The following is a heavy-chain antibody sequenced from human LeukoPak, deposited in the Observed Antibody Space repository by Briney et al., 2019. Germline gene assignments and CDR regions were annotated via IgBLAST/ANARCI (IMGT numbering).Heavy chain of an antibody. D-gene: IGHD3-22*01. Sequence: SVKVSCTAYGGTFSGFTISWVRQAPGQGFEWMGGITPIFGTANFAQKFQGRVSITADGSTSTAFMELSSLRSEDTAVYYCAREWGLESSGYYYAYWGQGTLVTVSS. CDR3: AREWGLESSGYYYAY. CDR1: GGTFSGFT. V-gene: IGHV1-69*13. J-gene: IGHJ4*02. CDR2: ITPIFGTA.